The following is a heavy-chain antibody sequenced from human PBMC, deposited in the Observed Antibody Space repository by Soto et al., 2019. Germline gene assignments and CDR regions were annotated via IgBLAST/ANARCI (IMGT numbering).Heavy chain of an antibody. Sequence: QVQLVESGGGVVQPGRSLRLSCAASGFTFSSYAMHWVRQAPGKGLEWVAVISYDGSNKYYADSVKGRFTISRDNSKNTLYLQMNSLRAEDTAVYYCARVKPNNSGFDYWGQGTLVTVSS. J-gene: IGHJ4*02. CDR2: ISYDGSNK. CDR3: ARVKPNNSGFDY. CDR1: GFTFSSYA. D-gene: IGHD7-27*01. V-gene: IGHV3-30-3*01.